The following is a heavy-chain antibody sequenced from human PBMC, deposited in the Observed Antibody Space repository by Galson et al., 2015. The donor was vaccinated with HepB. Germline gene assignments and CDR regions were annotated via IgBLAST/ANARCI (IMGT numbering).Heavy chain of an antibody. CDR3: ARQGLGYCSSTSCYGMDWFDP. D-gene: IGHD2-2*01. J-gene: IGHJ5*02. Sequence: QSGAEVKKPGESLKISCKGSGYSFTSYWIGWVRQMPGKGLEWMGIIYPGDSDTRYSPSFQGQVTISADKSISTAYLQWSSLKASDTAMYYCARQGLGYCSSTSCYGMDWFDPWGQGTLVTVSS. V-gene: IGHV5-51*01. CDR2: IYPGDSDT. CDR1: GYSFTSYW.